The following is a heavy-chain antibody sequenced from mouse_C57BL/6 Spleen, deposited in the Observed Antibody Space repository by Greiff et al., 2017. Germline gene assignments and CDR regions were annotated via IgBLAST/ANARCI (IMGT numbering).Heavy chain of an antibody. CDR2: ISSGGSYT. V-gene: IGHV5-6*01. CDR1: GFTFSSYG. D-gene: IGHD2-4*01. CDR3: AREYDYDEVYAMDD. J-gene: IGHJ4*01. Sequence: EVKLVESGGDLVKPGGSLKLSCAASGFTFSSYGMSWVRQTPDKRLEWVANISSGGSYTYYPDSVKGRFTISRDNAKNTLYLQMSSLKSEDTAMYYCAREYDYDEVYAMDDWGQGASVTVSS.